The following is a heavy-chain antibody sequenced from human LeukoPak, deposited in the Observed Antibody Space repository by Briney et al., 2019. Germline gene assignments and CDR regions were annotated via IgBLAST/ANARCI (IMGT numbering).Heavy chain of an antibody. V-gene: IGHV3-7*05. D-gene: IGHD4-11*01. J-gene: IGHJ4*02. CDR3: TREYLTVSYFDY. CDR1: GXTFSSYW. Sequence: GGSLRLSCAASGXTFSSYWMSWVRQAPGKGLEWVANIKQDGSEQYYVDSVKGRFTISRDNAKNSLFLQMNSLRGEDTAVYYCTREYLTVSYFDYWGQGTLVTVSS. CDR2: IKQDGSEQ.